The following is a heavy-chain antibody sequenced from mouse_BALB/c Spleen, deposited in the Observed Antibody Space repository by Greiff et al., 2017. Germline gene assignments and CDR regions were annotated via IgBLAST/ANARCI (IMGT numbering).Heavy chain of an antibody. CDR2: IDPYNGGT. J-gene: IGHJ4*01. CDR1: GYSFTDYN. CDR3: ARAGFYYGNYNAMDY. D-gene: IGHD2-1*01. Sequence: EVKLQESGPELVKPGASVKVSCKASGYSFTDYNMYWVKQSHGKSLEWIGYIDPYNGGTSYNQKFKGKATLTVDKSSSTAFMHLNSLTSEDSAVYYCARAGFYYGNYNAMDYWGQGTSVTVSS. V-gene: IGHV1S135*01.